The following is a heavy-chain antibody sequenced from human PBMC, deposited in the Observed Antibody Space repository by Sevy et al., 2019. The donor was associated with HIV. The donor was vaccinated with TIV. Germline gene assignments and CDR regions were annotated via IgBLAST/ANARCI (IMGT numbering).Heavy chain of an antibody. D-gene: IGHD2-15*01. CDR2: ISSSSSTI. Sequence: GGSLRLSCAASGFTFSSYSMNWVRQAPGKGLEWVSYISSSSSTIYYADSVKGQFTISRDNAKNSLYLQMNSLRDEDTAVYYCARDSAPIVVVVAATELYMDVWGKGTTVTVSS. CDR1: GFTFSSYS. CDR3: ARDSAPIVVVVAATELYMDV. V-gene: IGHV3-48*02. J-gene: IGHJ6*03.